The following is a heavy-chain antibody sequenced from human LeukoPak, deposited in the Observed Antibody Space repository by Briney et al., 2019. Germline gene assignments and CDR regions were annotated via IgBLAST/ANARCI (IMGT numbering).Heavy chain of an antibody. CDR1: GGSISSYY. CDR2: ICYTGST. J-gene: IGHJ4*02. CDR3: ARAPILYYFDC. V-gene: IGHV4-59*08. Sequence: SETLSLTCTVSGGSISSYYWSWIRQPPGKELEWIGYICYTGSTSYNPSLRSRVTISVDTSKNQFSLNLSSVTAANTAVYYCARAPILYYFDCWGQGTLVTVSS.